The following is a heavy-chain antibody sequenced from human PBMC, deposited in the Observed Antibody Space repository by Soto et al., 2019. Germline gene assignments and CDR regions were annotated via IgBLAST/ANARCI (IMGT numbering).Heavy chain of an antibody. CDR2: INTYNGMT. CDR1: GYTFINYH. J-gene: IGHJ4*02. Sequence: QVRLVQSGGEVKKPGASVTVSCKASGYTFINYHITWVRQAPGQGLEWMAWINTYNGMTDYAQRFQGRVTMTRDTSTSTAYMELRNLGSGDTAVYFCAKSPRGAMATDWGQGTLVTVSS. CDR3: AKSPRGAMATD. D-gene: IGHD5-12*01. V-gene: IGHV1-18*01.